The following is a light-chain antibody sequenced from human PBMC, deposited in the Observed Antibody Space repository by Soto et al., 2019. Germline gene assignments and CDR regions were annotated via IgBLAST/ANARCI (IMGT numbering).Light chain of an antibody. J-gene: IGKJ2*01. CDR3: QQRSNWPRT. Sequence: EIVLTQSPATLSLSPGERVTLSCRASQSVSSYLAWYQQKPGQAPRLLIYDTFNRATGIPARFSGSGSGTDFTLTISSLEPEDFAFYYCQQRSNWPRTFGQGTKLEIK. CDR1: QSVSSY. V-gene: IGKV3-11*01. CDR2: DTF.